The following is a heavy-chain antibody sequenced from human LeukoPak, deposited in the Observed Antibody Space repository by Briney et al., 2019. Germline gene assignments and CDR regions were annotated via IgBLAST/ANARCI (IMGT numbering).Heavy chain of an antibody. Sequence: GGSLRLSCEASGFTFSSYAMSWVRQAPGKGLEWVSAISGSGGSTYYADSVKGRFTISRDNSKNTLYLQMNSLRAEDTAVYYCAKDFYFRGDYYYYGMDVWGQGTTVTVSS. CDR3: AKDFYFRGDYYYYGMDV. V-gene: IGHV3-23*01. CDR1: GFTFSSYA. D-gene: IGHD3-10*01. CDR2: ISGSGGST. J-gene: IGHJ6*02.